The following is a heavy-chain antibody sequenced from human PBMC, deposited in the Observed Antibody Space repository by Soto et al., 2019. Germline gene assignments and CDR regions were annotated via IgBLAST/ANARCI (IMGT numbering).Heavy chain of an antibody. Sequence: PGGSLRLSCAASGFTFSSYAMHWVRQAPGKGLEWVAVISYEGSNKYYADSVKGRFTISRDNSKNTLYLQMNSLRAEDTAVYYCARELRFLEWLLYTPETNYYYYMDVWGKGTTVTVSS. D-gene: IGHD3-3*01. CDR2: ISYEGSNK. CDR3: ARELRFLEWLLYTPETNYYYYMDV. CDR1: GFTFSSYA. J-gene: IGHJ6*03. V-gene: IGHV3-30-3*01.